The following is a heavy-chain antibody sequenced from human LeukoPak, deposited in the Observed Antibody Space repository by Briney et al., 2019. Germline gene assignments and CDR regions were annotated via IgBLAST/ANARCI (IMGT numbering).Heavy chain of an antibody. D-gene: IGHD6-13*01. V-gene: IGHV3-23*01. CDR1: GFTFSTHA. CDR2: IDSSGDYI. J-gene: IGHJ4*02. Sequence: PGGSLRLSCAASGFTFSTHAMTWVRQAPGKGLEWVSSIDSSGDYIFYADSVKGRFTISRDNSKDTLYLQLSGLRAEDTAIYYCGKEFSSGWFFWGQGTLVSVSS. CDR3: GKEFSSGWFF.